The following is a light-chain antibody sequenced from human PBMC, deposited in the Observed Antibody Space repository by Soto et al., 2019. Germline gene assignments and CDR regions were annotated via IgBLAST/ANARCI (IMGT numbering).Light chain of an antibody. V-gene: IGKV3D-15*01. Sequence: EIVLTQSPGTLSVSPGDRVTLSCRASQSISINLAWYQHKPGQAPRLLIHAGSTRATGIPARISGSGSGTEFTLTISSLQSEDFAVYYCQQFRNWPWTFGQVSKVDI. CDR1: QSISIN. J-gene: IGKJ1*01. CDR3: QQFRNWPWT. CDR2: AGS.